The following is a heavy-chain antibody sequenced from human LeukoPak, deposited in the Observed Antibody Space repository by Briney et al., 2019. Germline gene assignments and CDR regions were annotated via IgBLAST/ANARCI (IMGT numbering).Heavy chain of an antibody. D-gene: IGHD6-6*01. CDR2: MNPNSGNT. V-gene: IGHV1-8*01. CDR3: AKIGAAARRTPNPRWFDP. Sequence: ASVKVSCKASGYTFTSYDINWVRQATGQGLEWMGWMNPNSGNTGYARKFQGRVSMTWNTSISTAYMELSSLKSEDTAVYYCAKIGAAARRTPNPRWFDPWGQGTLVTVSS. CDR1: GYTFTSYD. J-gene: IGHJ5*02.